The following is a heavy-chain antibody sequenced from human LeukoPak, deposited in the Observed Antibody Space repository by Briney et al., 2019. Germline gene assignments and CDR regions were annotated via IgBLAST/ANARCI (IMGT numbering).Heavy chain of an antibody. D-gene: IGHD6-19*01. CDR1: GFTFSSYS. J-gene: IGHJ6*02. CDR3: ARDLIAVAGTEDYYYYYGMDV. V-gene: IGHV3-21*01. CDR2: ISSSSSYI. Sequence: GGSLRLSCAASGFTFSSYSMNWVRQAPGKGLEWVSSISSSSSYIYYADSVKGRFTISRDNAKNSLYLQMNSLRAEDTAVYYCARDLIAVAGTEDYYYYYGMDVWGQGTTVTVS.